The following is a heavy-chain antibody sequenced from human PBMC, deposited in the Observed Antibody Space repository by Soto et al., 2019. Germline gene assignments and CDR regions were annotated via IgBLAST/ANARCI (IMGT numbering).Heavy chain of an antibody. Sequence: RASVKVSCKASGYTFTSYGISWVRQAPGQGLEWMGWISAYNGNTNYAQKLQGRVTMTTDTSTSTAYMELRSLRSDDTAVYYCAREPKVLWFGELLQRGTYYYYGMDVWGQGTTVTVSS. CDR1: GYTFTSYG. CDR2: ISAYNGNT. D-gene: IGHD3-10*01. J-gene: IGHJ6*02. CDR3: AREPKVLWFGELLQRGTYYYYGMDV. V-gene: IGHV1-18*01.